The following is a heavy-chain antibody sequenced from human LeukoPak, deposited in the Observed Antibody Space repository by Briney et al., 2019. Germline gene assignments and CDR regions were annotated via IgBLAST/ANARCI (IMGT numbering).Heavy chain of an antibody. Sequence: QAGGSLRLSCAASGFTFTIYEMNWVRQAPGKGLEWISYVSANGDTIYYADSARGRFTISRDNAKNSLYLQMNSLRAEDAAVYYCVSAYGGLLDHWGQGTLVTVSS. CDR2: VSANGDTI. CDR1: GFTFTIYE. D-gene: IGHD3-16*01. V-gene: IGHV3-48*03. CDR3: VSAYGGLLDH. J-gene: IGHJ4*02.